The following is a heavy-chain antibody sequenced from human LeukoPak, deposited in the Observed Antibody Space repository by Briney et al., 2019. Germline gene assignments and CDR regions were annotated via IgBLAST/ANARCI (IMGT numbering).Heavy chain of an antibody. CDR1: GGSFSGYY. Sequence: KPSETLSLTCAVYGGSFSGYYWSWIRQPPGKGLEWIGEINHSGSTNYNPSLKSRVTISVDTSKNQFSLKLSSVTAADTAVYYCARAPGIAAASTRGYFQHWGQGTLVTVSS. J-gene: IGHJ1*01. CDR3: ARAPGIAAASTRGYFQH. V-gene: IGHV4-34*01. CDR2: INHSGST. D-gene: IGHD6-13*01.